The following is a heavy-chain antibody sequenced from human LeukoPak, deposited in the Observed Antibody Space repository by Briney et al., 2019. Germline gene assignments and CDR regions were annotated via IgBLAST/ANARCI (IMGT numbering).Heavy chain of an antibody. Sequence: PSETLSLTCTVSGGSMRNSYWSWIRQPAGKGLEWVGRIFTTGSTNYNPSLKSRVTGFVDTSKNQVSLRLSSVTAADTAVYYCARHGTISSESYFDYWGQGALVTVSS. D-gene: IGHD1-14*01. CDR2: IFTTGST. CDR1: GGSMRNSY. CDR3: ARHGTISSESYFDY. V-gene: IGHV4-4*07. J-gene: IGHJ4*02.